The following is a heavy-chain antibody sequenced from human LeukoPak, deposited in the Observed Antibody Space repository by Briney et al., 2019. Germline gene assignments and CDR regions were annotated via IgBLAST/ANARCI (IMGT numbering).Heavy chain of an antibody. CDR1: GFTVSSNY. J-gene: IGHJ4*02. D-gene: IGHD5-24*01. CDR3: AKDDRWLQFCC. V-gene: IGHV3-53*01. CDR2: IYSGGST. Sequence: LPGGSLRLSCAASGFTVSSNYMSWVRQAPGKGLEWVSVIYSGGSTYYADSVRGRFTISRDNSRNTLYLQMNSLRAEDTAVYYCAKDDRWLQFCCWGQGTLVTVSA.